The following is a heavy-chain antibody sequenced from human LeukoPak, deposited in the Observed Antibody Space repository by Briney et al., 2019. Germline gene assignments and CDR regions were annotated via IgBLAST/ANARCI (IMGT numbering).Heavy chain of an antibody. Sequence: ASVKVSCKTSGYTFTDYNMHWVRQAPGQGLEWMGWISPNSGSTNYAQKFEDRVTMTRDTSISTAYMELSSLTFDDTAVYFCARDAIAVAGLGGYWGQGTLVTVSS. V-gene: IGHV1-2*02. CDR3: ARDAIAVAGLGGY. J-gene: IGHJ4*02. D-gene: IGHD6-19*01. CDR2: ISPNSGST. CDR1: GYTFTDYN.